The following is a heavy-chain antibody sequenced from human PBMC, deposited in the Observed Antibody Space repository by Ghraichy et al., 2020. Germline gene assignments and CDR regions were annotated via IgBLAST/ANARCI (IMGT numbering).Heavy chain of an antibody. J-gene: IGHJ6*02. D-gene: IGHD3-22*01. CDR1: GFTFSSYS. CDR2: ISSSSSYI. V-gene: IGHV3-21*01. CDR3: ARDPNYYDSSGYYYYEEVVDV. Sequence: GGSLRLSCAASGFTFSSYSMNWVRQAPGKGLEWVSSISSSSSYIYYADSVKGRFTISRDNAKNSLYLQMNSLRAEDTAVYYCARDPNYYDSSGYYYYEEVVDVWGQGTTVTVSS.